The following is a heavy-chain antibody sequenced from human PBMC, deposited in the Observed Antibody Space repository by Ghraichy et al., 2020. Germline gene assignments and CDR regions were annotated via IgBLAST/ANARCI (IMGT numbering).Heavy chain of an antibody. Sequence: GGSLRLSCAASGFTFTDYWMHWVRQAPGTGLMWVSRVSTDGSSTNYADSVKGRFTISRDNARSTLYLQMNSLRAEDTAVYYCAGIGFRPWGPQAGGSGYWGQGAVVTVSS. CDR3: AGIGFRPWGPQAGGSGY. J-gene: IGHJ4*02. CDR2: VSTDGSST. D-gene: IGHD3-16*01. CDR1: GFTFTDYW. V-gene: IGHV3-74*01.